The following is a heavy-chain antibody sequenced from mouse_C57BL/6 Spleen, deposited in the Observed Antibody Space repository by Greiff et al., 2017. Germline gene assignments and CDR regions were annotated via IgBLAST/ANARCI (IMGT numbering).Heavy chain of an antibody. J-gene: IGHJ4*01. CDR2: IHPSDSDT. Sequence: QVQLQQPGAELVKPGASVKVSCKASGYTFTSYWMHWVQQRPGKGLEWIGRIHPSDSDTNYNQKFKGKATLTVDKSSSTAYMQLSSLTSEDAAVYYCSIPYDYDVYSAMDYWGQGTSVTVSS. D-gene: IGHD2-4*01. CDR3: SIPYDYDVYSAMDY. V-gene: IGHV1-74*01. CDR1: GYTFTSYW.